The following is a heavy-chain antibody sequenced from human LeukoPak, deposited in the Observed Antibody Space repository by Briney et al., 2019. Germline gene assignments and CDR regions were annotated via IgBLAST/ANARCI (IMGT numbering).Heavy chain of an antibody. Sequence: PGGSLRLSCAASGFTFTNYAMAWVRQAPRKGLEWVSAISGSGGTTYYADSVKGRFTISRDNSRNTLYLQMHSLRADDTAVYYCAKGGDGYNYPSRMDYWGQGTLVTVSS. CDR3: AKGGDGYNYPSRMDY. D-gene: IGHD5-24*01. V-gene: IGHV3-23*01. CDR2: ISGSGGTT. CDR1: GFTFTNYA. J-gene: IGHJ4*02.